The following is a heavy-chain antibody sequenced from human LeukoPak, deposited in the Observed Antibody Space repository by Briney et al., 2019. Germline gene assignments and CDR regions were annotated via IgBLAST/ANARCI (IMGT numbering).Heavy chain of an antibody. J-gene: IGHJ4*02. V-gene: IGHV3-33*01. CDR3: ARWGGTRQFYFDY. CDR2: INYDGSNR. D-gene: IGHD3-16*01. Sequence: GGSLRLSCAASGFSLSNYGLHWVRQGPGKGLEWLAVINYDGSNRYYADSVKGRFTISKDSSENTLYLQMNSLRADDTAMYYCARWGGTRQFYFDYWGQGTLATVSS. CDR1: GFSLSNYG.